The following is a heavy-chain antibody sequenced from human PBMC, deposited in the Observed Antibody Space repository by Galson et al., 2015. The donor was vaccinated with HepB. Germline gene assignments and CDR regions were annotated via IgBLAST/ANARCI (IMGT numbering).Heavy chain of an antibody. CDR2: ISYDGSNK. J-gene: IGHJ6*02. D-gene: IGHD3-3*01. Sequence: SLRLSCAASGFTFSSYAMHWVRQAPGKGLEWVAVISYDGSNKYYADSVKGRFIISRDNSKNTLYLQMNSLRAEDTAVYYCARGGGDFWSGFYYYYGMDVWGQGTTVTVSS. V-gene: IGHV3-30-3*01. CDR3: ARGGGDFWSGFYYYYGMDV. CDR1: GFTFSSYA.